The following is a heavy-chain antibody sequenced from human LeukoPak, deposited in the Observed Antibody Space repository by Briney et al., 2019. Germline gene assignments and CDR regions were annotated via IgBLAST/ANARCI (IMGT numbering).Heavy chain of an antibody. CDR2: INPNSGGT. V-gene: IGHV1-2*02. J-gene: IGHJ4*02. CDR3: AREGDCSSTSCYGPPGFDY. D-gene: IGHD2-2*01. Sequence: GASVKVSCKASGYTFTGYYMHWVRQAPGQGLEWMGWINPNSGGTNYAQKFQGRVTMTRDTSISTAYMELSRLRSDDTAVYYCAREGDCSSTSCYGPPGFDYWGQGTLVTVSS. CDR1: GYTFTGYY.